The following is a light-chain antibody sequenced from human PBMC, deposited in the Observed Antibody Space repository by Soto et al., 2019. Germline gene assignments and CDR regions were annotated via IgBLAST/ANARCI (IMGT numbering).Light chain of an antibody. V-gene: IGKV1-5*03. CDR1: QTISTW. CDR3: QHFNSYPWT. Sequence: DIQMTQSPSTVAASVGDRVTITCRASQTISTWLAWYQQKPGKAPKLLIYKASTLDSGVPSRFSGSGSGTEFTLTISSLHPDDFATYYCQHFNSYPWTFGQGTKVEIK. J-gene: IGKJ1*01. CDR2: KAS.